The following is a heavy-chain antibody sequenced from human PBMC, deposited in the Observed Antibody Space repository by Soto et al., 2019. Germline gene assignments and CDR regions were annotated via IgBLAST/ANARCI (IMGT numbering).Heavy chain of an antibody. CDR1: VGSFSGYY. V-gene: IGHV4-34*01. CDR3: ARAVVVVAATFEY. J-gene: IGHJ4*02. Sequence: SETLSLTCAVYVGSFSGYYWSLIRQPPGKGLEWIGEINHSGSTNYNPSLKSRVTISVDTSKNQFSLKLSSVTAADTAVYYCARAVVVVAATFEYWGQGTMVTVSS. D-gene: IGHD2-15*01. CDR2: INHSGST.